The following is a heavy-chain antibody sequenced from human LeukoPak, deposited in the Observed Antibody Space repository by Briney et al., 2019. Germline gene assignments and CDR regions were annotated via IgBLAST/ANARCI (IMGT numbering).Heavy chain of an antibody. J-gene: IGHJ4*02. Sequence: SETLSLTCAVSGGSISSSNWWSWVRQPPGKGLEWIGSIYYSGSTYYNPSLKSRVTISVDTSKNQFSLKLSSVTAADTAVYYCARDRVLHDYWGQGTLVTVSS. D-gene: IGHD2-15*01. CDR1: GGSISSSNW. V-gene: IGHV4-4*02. CDR3: ARDRVLHDY. CDR2: IYYSGST.